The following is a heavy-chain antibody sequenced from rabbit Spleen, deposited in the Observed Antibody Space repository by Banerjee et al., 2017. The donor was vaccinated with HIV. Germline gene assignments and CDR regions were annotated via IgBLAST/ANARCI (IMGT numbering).Heavy chain of an antibody. V-gene: IGHV1S40*01. D-gene: IGHD8-1*01. CDR2: IYAGSNDNT. CDR1: GFSFSSGYY. J-gene: IGHJ4*01. CDR3: ARDAGSGHYIDAYFDL. Sequence: QSLEESGGDLVKPGASLTLTCTASGFSFSSGYYMCWVRQAPGKGLEWIACIYAGSNDNTYYASWAKGRFTISKASSTTVDLKMTSLTAADTATYFCARDAGSGHYIDAYFDLWGPGTLVTVS.